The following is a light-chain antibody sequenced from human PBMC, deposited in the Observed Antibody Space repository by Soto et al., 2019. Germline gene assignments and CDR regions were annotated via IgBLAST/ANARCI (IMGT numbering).Light chain of an antibody. Sequence: QSAVTQPASVSGSPGQSITISCTGTSSDVGGYDYVSWYQQYPGKAPRLIIYEVSNRPSGVSNRFSGSKSGNTASLTISGLRAEDEGDYVCSSYTGTSGLILFGGGTKLTVL. CDR2: EVS. CDR1: SSDVGGYDY. V-gene: IGLV2-14*01. CDR3: SSYTGTSGLIL. J-gene: IGLJ2*01.